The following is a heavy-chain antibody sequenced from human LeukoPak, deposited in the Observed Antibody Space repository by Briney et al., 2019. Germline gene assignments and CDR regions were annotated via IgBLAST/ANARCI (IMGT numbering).Heavy chain of an antibody. CDR2: ITSSSTTI. CDR1: GDSISSSGYY. CDR3: ARVGLLHYPMDY. D-gene: IGHD1-26*01. V-gene: IGHV3-48*01. J-gene: IGHJ4*02. Sequence: ETLSLTCTVSGDSISSSGYYWGWVRQPPGKGLEWLSYITSSSTTIYYADSVKGRFTTSRDNAKNSLYLQMNSLRAEDTAVYYCARVGLLHYPMDYWGRGTLLTVSS.